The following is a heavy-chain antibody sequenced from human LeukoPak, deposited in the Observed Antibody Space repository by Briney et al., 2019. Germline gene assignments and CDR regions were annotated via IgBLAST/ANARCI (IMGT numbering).Heavy chain of an antibody. CDR1: GGSISSYY. Sequence: SETLSLTCTVSGGSISSYYWSWIRQPPGKGLEWIGYIYYSGSTNYNPSLKSRVTISVDTSKNQFSLKLSSVTAADTAVYYCARDIGSWSGYSNWFDPWGQGTLVTVSS. J-gene: IGHJ5*02. CDR3: ARDIGSWSGYSNWFDP. CDR2: IYYSGST. V-gene: IGHV4-59*01. D-gene: IGHD3-3*01.